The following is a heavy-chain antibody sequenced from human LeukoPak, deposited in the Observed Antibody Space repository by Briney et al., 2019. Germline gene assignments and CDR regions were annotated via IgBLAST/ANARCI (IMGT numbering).Heavy chain of an antibody. CDR3: ASAAGAFDF. D-gene: IGHD6-13*01. CDR1: GFTFSSYG. V-gene: IGHV3-33*05. Sequence: PGRSLRLSCATPGFTFSSYGMHWVRQAPGKGLEWVTVISYDGSNKHYADSVKGRFTISRDNSRNTLWLQMHSLRADDTALYYCASAAGAFDFWGRGTMVTVSS. J-gene: IGHJ3*01. CDR2: ISYDGSNK.